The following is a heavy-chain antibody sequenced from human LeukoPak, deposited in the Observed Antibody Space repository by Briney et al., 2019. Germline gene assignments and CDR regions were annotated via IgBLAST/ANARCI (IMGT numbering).Heavy chain of an antibody. Sequence: SVKVSCKASGYIFTGYYMHWVRQAPGQGLEWMGGIIPIFGTANYAQKFQGRVTITADKSTSTAYMELSSLRSEDTAVYYCARAKGIAAAVYFDYWGQGTLVTVSS. D-gene: IGHD6-13*01. CDR1: GYIFTGYY. J-gene: IGHJ4*02. V-gene: IGHV1-69*06. CDR2: IIPIFGTA. CDR3: ARAKGIAAAVYFDY.